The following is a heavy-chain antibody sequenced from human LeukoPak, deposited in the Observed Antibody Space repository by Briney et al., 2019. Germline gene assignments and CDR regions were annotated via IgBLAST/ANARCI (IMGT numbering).Heavy chain of an antibody. CDR2: IKQDGSEK. D-gene: IGHD3-3*01. CDR3: ARERQNKDFWSGGDY. V-gene: IGHV3-7*01. J-gene: IGHJ4*02. Sequence: GGSLRLSCAASGFTFSSYWMSWVRQAPGKGLEWVANIKQDGSEKYYVDSVKGRFTISRDNAKDSLYLQMNTLRPEDTAVYYCARERQNKDFWSGGDYWGQGTLVTVSS. CDR1: GFTFSSYW.